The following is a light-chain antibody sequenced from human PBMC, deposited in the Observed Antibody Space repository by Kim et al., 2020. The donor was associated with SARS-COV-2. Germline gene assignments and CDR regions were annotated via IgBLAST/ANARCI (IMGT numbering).Light chain of an antibody. Sequence: LSPGERATLSCRASQGVSTYLAWYQQISGQAPRVLIYDASNRATGIPARFSGSGSGTDFTLTISSLQPEDFAVYYCQQRSSWPLTFGGGTKVDIK. CDR3: QQRSSWPLT. V-gene: IGKV3-11*01. CDR2: DAS. J-gene: IGKJ4*01. CDR1: QGVSTY.